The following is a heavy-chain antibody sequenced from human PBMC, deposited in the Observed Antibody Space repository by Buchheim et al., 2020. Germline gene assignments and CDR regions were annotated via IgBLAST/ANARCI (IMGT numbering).Heavy chain of an antibody. CDR3: VRESGTYFDY. Sequence: VQLVESGGGLVQPGGSLRLSCAASGFTFSSYEMNWVRQAPGKGLEWVSYMTSSGSTIFYADSVKGRFTISRDNAKNSLYLQMNNLRAEDTAVYYCVRESGTYFDYWGQGTL. CDR2: MTSSGSTI. J-gene: IGHJ4*02. V-gene: IGHV3-48*03. CDR1: GFTFSSYE. D-gene: IGHD1-26*01.